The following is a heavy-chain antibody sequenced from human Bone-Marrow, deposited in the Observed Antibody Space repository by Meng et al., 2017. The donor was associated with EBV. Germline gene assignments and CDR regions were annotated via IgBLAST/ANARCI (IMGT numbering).Heavy chain of an antibody. V-gene: IGHV3-74*01. CDR3: SRDLVGSADS. CDR1: GYTFSRYW. CDR2: INEHGSIT. Sequence: EVQLVEAGGAVVRPGGSLKLSCEGSGYTFSRYWMHWVRQVPGKGLLWVSRINEHGSITTYADSVKGRFTISRDNAKNTMYLQMNSLRDEDTGVYFCSRDLVGSADSWGQGTLVTVSS. J-gene: IGHJ4*02. D-gene: IGHD3-16*01.